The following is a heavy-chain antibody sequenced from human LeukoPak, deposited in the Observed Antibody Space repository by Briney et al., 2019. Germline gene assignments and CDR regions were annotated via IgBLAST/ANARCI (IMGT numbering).Heavy chain of an antibody. CDR2: IYYSGST. V-gene: IGHV4-31*03. D-gene: IGHD5-12*01. J-gene: IGHJ4*02. CDR1: GGSISSGGYY. CDR3: ARRVDGYQPSDY. Sequence: SETLSLTCTVSGGSISSGGYYWSWIRQHPGKGLEWIGYIYYSGSTYYSPSLKSRVTISVDTSKNQFSLKLSSVTAADTAVYYCARRVDGYQPSDYWGQGTLVTVSS.